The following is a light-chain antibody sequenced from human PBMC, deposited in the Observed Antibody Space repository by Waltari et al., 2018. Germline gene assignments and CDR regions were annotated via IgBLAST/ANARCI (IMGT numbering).Light chain of an antibody. Sequence: SYELTQPPSVSVSPGQTASITCSGDKLGDKYACWYQQRPGQSPVLVIYQDNKRPSGIPGRFSGSNAGNTATLTISGTQAMEDADYYCQAWDSSTAVFGGGTKLTVL. J-gene: IGLJ2*01. V-gene: IGLV3-1*01. CDR2: QDN. CDR3: QAWDSSTAV. CDR1: KLGDKY.